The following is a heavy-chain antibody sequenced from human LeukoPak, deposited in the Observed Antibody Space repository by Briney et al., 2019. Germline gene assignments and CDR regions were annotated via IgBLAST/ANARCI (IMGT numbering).Heavy chain of an antibody. CDR2: ISYDGSNK. V-gene: IGHV3-30*18. D-gene: IGHD6-6*01. CDR1: GFTFSSYG. CDR3: AKDRIAARGWFDP. J-gene: IGHJ5*02. Sequence: GRSLRLSCAASGFTFSSYGMHWVRQAPGKGLEWVAVISYDGSNKYYADSVKGRFTISRDNSKNTLYLQMNSLRAEDTAVYYCAKDRIAARGWFDPWGQGTVVTVSS.